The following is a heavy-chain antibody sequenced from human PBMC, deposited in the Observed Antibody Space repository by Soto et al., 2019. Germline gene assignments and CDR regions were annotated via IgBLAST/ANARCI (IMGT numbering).Heavy chain of an antibody. J-gene: IGHJ5*02. Sequence: QVQLVQSGAEVKKPGASVKVSCKASGHTFTNLDINWVRQATGQGLEWMGWMNPNSDTGYAQKFQGRITMTRDTSTSTVYMELSSLRSEDTAVYYCARYQAAAAFTSWGQGTPVTVSS. D-gene: IGHD6-13*01. V-gene: IGHV1-8*01. CDR3: ARYQAAAAFTS. CDR2: MNPNSDT. CDR1: GHTFTNLD.